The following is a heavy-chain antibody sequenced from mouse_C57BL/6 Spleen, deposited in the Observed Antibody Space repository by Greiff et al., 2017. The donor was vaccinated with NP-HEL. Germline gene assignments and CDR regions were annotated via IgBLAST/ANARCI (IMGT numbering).Heavy chain of an antibody. CDR3: ARGDSSGYVGYFDY. CDR2: INPNYGTT. D-gene: IGHD3-2*02. V-gene: IGHV1-39*01. Sequence: VHVKQSGPELVKPGASVKISCKASGYSFTDYNMNWVKQSNGKSLEWIGVINPNYGTTSYNQKFKGKATLTVDQSSSTAYMQLNSPTSEDSAVYYCARGDSSGYVGYFDYWGQGTTLTVSS. J-gene: IGHJ2*01. CDR1: GYSFTDYN.